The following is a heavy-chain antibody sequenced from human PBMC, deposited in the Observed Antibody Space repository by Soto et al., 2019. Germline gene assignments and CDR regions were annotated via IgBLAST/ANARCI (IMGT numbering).Heavy chain of an antibody. CDR3: ARREGTGPTCGMDV. CDR1: GGTFSSYA. J-gene: IGHJ6*04. V-gene: IGHV1-69*12. Sequence: QVQLVQSGAEVKKPGSSVKVSCKASGGTFSSYAISWVRQAPGQGLGWMGGIIPIFGTANYAQKFQGRVTITADESSSPAYLELSSLRSGGTAVYYCARREGTGPTCGMDVWGEGTTVTVSS. D-gene: IGHD1-1*01. CDR2: IIPIFGTA.